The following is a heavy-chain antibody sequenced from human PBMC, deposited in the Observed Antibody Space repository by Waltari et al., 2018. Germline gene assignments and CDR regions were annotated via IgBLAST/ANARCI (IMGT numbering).Heavy chain of an antibody. V-gene: IGHV3-48*03. J-gene: IGHJ4*02. CDR1: GFPFSSYE. CDR2: ISKGCTTM. CDR3: ARDYPDY. Sequence: EVQLVESGGGLVQPGGSLRLSCAASGFPFSSYEMNWVRQAPGKGLEWVSYISKGCTTMYYADSVKGRFTVSRDNAKNSLYLQMNSLRADDTAVYYCARDYPDYWGQGTLVTVSS.